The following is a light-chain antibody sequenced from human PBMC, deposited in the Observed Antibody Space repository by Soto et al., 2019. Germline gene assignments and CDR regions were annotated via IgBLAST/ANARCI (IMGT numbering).Light chain of an antibody. CDR1: QSVGSN. CDR3: QQYNNWPLT. CDR2: GAS. Sequence: EIVMTQSPATLSVSPGERATLSCRASQSVGSNLAWYQQKPGQSPRLLIYGASTRATGIPARFSGSGSGTEVTLTISSLQSEDLAVYCCQQYNNWPLTFGGGTKVEIK. J-gene: IGKJ4*01. V-gene: IGKV3-15*01.